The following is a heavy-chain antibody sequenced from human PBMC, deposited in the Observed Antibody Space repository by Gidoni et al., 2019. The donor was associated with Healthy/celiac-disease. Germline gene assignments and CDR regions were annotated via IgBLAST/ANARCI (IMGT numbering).Heavy chain of an antibody. D-gene: IGHD6-19*01. Sequence: QVQLQESGPGLVKPSGTLSLTCAVSGGSIISSNWWSWVRQPPGKGLDWIGEISHSGSTNYNPSLKSRVTISVDKSKNQFSLKLSSVTAADTAVYYCARTSSGWYAPGWFDPWGQGTLVTVSS. J-gene: IGHJ5*02. V-gene: IGHV4-4*02. CDR2: ISHSGST. CDR1: GGSIISSNW. CDR3: ARTSSGWYAPGWFDP.